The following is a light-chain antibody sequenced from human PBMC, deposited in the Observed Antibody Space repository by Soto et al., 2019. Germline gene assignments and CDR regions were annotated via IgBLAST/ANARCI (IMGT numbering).Light chain of an antibody. CDR3: QQSHSIPYT. V-gene: IGKV1-39*01. CDR1: QTISTY. J-gene: IGKJ2*01. Sequence: DIRMTQSPSSLSASVGDRVTITCRASQTISTYLNWYQQKPGKAPKLLIYAASRVQSGVPSRFSGSGSGTDFTLTISSLQPEDFATYYCQQSHSIPYTFGQGTKLEIK. CDR2: AAS.